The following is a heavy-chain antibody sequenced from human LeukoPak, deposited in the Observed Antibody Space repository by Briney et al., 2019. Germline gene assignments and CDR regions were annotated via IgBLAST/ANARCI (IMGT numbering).Heavy chain of an antibody. CDR1: GFTVSDNY. D-gene: IGHD2/OR15-2a*01. CDR2: IYSGGST. J-gene: IGHJ2*01. V-gene: IGHV3-66*01. Sequence: PGGSLRLSCAASGFTVSDNYMSWVRQAPGKGLEWVSLIYSGGSTYYADSAKGRCTISRDNSKNTLYLQMNSLRVEDTAVYYCARAPGRVSTRDWYFELWGRGTLVSVSS. CDR3: ARAPGRVSTRDWYFEL.